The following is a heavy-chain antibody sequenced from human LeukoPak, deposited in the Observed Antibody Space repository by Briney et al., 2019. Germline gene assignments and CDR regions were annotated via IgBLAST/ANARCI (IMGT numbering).Heavy chain of an antibody. J-gene: IGHJ4*02. CDR1: GFTLRNHA. Sequence: GGSLRLSCAASGFTLRNHAMTWVRQAPGQGLEWVSVISGNGGSTDYADSVKGRFTISRDNSKNTLYLQMNSLRAEDTAVYYCAKAGAAMATMDYWGQGTLVTVSS. D-gene: IGHD5-18*01. V-gene: IGHV3-23*01. CDR3: AKAGAAMATMDY. CDR2: ISGNGGST.